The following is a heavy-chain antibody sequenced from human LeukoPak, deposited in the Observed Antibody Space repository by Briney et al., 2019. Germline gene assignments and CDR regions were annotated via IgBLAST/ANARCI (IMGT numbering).Heavy chain of an antibody. D-gene: IGHD6-19*01. CDR2: IRTVSSSI. CDR3: ARGPAVTDFYQYYYMDV. V-gene: IGHV3-48*01. Sequence: GGSLRLSCAASEFTFRDYSMNCVRQAPGKGLEWVSYIRTVSSSIYYADSVKGRFTISRDNAKNSMHLQMNSLRPEDTAVYCCARGPAVTDFYQYYYMDVWGKGTTVTVSS. CDR1: EFTFRDYS. J-gene: IGHJ6*03.